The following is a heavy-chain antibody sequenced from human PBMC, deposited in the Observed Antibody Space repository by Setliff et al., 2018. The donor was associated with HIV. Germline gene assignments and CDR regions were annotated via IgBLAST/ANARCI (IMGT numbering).Heavy chain of an antibody. J-gene: IGHJ4*02. Sequence: PGGSLRLSCAASGFTFSSYSMNWVRQAPGKGLEWVSYISSSSSTIYYADSVKGRFTISRDNAKNSLYLQMNSLRAEDTAVYYCARARIAVAGLANPLGQTDYWGQGTLVTVSS. D-gene: IGHD6-19*01. V-gene: IGHV3-48*04. CDR2: ISSSSSTI. CDR1: GFTFSSYS. CDR3: ARARIAVAGLANPLGQTDY.